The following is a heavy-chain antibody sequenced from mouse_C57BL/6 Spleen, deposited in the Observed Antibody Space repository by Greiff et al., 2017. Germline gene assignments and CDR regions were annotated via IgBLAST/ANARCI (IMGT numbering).Heavy chain of an antibody. CDR2: IDPNSGGT. J-gene: IGHJ4*01. D-gene: IGHD2-1*01. CDR1: GYTFTSYW. CDR3: ARSDYGNYLLAMDY. V-gene: IGHV1-72*01. Sequence: QVQLKESGAELVKPGASVKLSCKASGYTFTSYWMHWVKQRPGRGLEWIGRIDPNSGGTKYNEKFKSKATLTVDKPSSTAYMQLSSLTSEDSAVYYCARSDYGNYLLAMDYWGQGTSVTVSS.